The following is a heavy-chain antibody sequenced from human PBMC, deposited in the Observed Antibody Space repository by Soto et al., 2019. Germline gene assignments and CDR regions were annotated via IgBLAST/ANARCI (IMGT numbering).Heavy chain of an antibody. J-gene: IGHJ4*02. Sequence: QVQLVQSGAGMKKPGSSVKVSCQSSGGTFNTYAMNWGRQAPGQGPEWMGDISPMFGAANYAPKFQGRVTITADESTGTSYMQLSSLTSEDTALYFCAREVQVHTPAFVYWGQGTLVTVSS. D-gene: IGHD3-10*01. CDR2: ISPMFGAA. CDR1: GGTFNTYA. V-gene: IGHV1-69*19. CDR3: AREVQVHTPAFVY.